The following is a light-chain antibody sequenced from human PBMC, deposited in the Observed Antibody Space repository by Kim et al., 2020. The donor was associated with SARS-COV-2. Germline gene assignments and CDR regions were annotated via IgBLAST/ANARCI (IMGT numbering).Light chain of an antibody. CDR2: KAP. Sequence: DIQMTQSPSTLSASVGDRLTITCRASQSISSSLAWYQQKPGKAPKLLIYKAPTLESGVPSRFSGSGSGTQFTLTISSLQPDDFATYYCQQYKSYSWTFGQGTKVEIK. CDR3: QQYKSYSWT. V-gene: IGKV1-5*03. CDR1: QSISSS. J-gene: IGKJ1*01.